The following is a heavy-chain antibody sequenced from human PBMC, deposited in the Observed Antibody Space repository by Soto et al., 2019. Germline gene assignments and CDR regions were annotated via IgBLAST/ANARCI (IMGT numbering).Heavy chain of an antibody. CDR3: TKDRITMVRGVIIPAPFDY. V-gene: IGHV3-23*01. D-gene: IGHD3-10*01. J-gene: IGHJ4*02. CDR2: ISGSGGST. CDR1: GFTFSSYA. Sequence: GGSLRLSCAASGFTFSSYAMSWVRQAPGKGLEWVSAISGSGGSTYYADSVKGRFTISRDNSKNTLYLQMNSLRAEDTAGYYCTKDRITMVRGVIIPAPFDYWGQGTLVTVSS.